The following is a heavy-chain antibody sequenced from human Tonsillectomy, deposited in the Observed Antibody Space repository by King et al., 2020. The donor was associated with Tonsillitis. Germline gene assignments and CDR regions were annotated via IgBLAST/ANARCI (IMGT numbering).Heavy chain of an antibody. J-gene: IGHJ4*02. V-gene: IGHV5-51*01. Sequence: QLVQSGAEVKKPGESLKISCKGSGYSFTSYWIGWVRQMPGKGLGWMGIIYPGDADTRYSPSFQGQVTISADKTISTAYLQWSSLKASETAMYHCARLSRLTKITMIVVAPFDYWGQGTLVTVSS. CDR1: GYSFTSYW. CDR3: ARLSRLTKITMIVVAPFDY. CDR2: IYPGDADT. D-gene: IGHD3-22*01.